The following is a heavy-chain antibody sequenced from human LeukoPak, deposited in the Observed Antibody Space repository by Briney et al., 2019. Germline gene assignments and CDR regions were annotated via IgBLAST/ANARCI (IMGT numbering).Heavy chain of an antibody. CDR1: GFTFSSYA. Sequence: PGRFLRLSCAASGFTFSSYAMHWVRQAPGKGLEWVAVISYDGSNKYYADSVKGRFTISRDNSKNTLYLQMNSLRDEDTAVYYCARARDYYDSSGFDYWGQGTLVTVSS. V-gene: IGHV3-30*04. J-gene: IGHJ4*02. CDR2: ISYDGSNK. D-gene: IGHD3-22*01. CDR3: ARARDYYDSSGFDY.